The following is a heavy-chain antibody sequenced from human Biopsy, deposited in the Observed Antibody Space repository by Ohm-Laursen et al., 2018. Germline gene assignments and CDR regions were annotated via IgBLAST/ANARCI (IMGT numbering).Heavy chain of an antibody. CDR1: GGSISSDY. D-gene: IGHD2/OR15-2a*01. J-gene: IGHJ6*02. Sequence: SDTLSLTCTVSGGSISSDYWSWIRQTPGKGLEWIGYIYYRGSTNYNPSLKSRVTISVDTSKNQYSLRLNSVTAADTAVYYCARATNSTGWPYYYFYGMDVWGQGTTVTVSS. CDR2: IYYRGST. V-gene: IGHV4-59*07. CDR3: ARATNSTGWPYYYFYGMDV.